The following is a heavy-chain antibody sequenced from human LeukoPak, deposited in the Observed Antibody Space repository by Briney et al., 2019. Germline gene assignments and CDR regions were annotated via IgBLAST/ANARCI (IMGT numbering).Heavy chain of an antibody. D-gene: IGHD1-26*01. CDR3: ARTLGATSTYYFDY. V-gene: IGHV3-21*01. CDR2: ISSSSSYI. CDR1: GFTFSSYS. J-gene: IGHJ4*02. Sequence: GGSLRLSCAASGFTFSSYSMNWVRQAPGKGLEWVSSISSSSSYIYYADSVKGRFTISRDNAKNSLYLQMDSLRAEDTAVYYCARTLGATSTYYFDYWGQGTLVTVSS.